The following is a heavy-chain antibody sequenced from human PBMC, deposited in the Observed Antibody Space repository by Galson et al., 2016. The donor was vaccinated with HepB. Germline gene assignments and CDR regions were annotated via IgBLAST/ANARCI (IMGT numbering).Heavy chain of an antibody. D-gene: IGHD4-17*01. CDR2: ISGYNGNT. CDR1: GYTFIGYG. V-gene: IGHV1-18*01. J-gene: IGHJ4*02. CDR3: ARGSLGWGDLDYGVNLDY. Sequence: SVKVSCKASGYTFIGYGISWVRQAPGQGLEWMGWISGYNGNTNYAQKLQGRVTMTTDTSTSTAYMELRSLRSDDAAVYYCARGSLGWGDLDYGVNLDYWGQGTLVTVSS.